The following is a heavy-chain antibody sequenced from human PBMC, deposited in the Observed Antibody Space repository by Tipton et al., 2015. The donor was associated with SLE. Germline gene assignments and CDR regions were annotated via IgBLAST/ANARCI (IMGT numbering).Heavy chain of an antibody. CDR3: ARARGSPAGFDI. Sequence: SLRLSCAASGFTFRSYWMSWVRQAPGKGLEWVANIKQDGSEKYYVDSVKGRFPISRDNAKNSLYLQMSSLRAEDTAVYYCARARGSPAGFDIWGQGTTVTVSS. CDR2: IKQDGSEK. CDR1: GFTFRSYW. D-gene: IGHD3-10*01. J-gene: IGHJ3*02. V-gene: IGHV3-7*01.